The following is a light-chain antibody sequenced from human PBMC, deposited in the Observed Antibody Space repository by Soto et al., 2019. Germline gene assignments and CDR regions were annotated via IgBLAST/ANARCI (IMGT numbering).Light chain of an antibody. Sequence: QSALTQPASVSGSPGQSIAISCTGTSSDVGGYNYVSWYQQHPGKAPKLMIYDVSNRPSGVSNRFSASKSGNTASLTISGLQAEDEADYFCSSYTSSTTDVFGTWTKLTVL. V-gene: IGLV2-14*03. CDR1: SSDVGGYNY. CDR2: DVS. J-gene: IGLJ1*01. CDR3: SSYTSSTTDV.